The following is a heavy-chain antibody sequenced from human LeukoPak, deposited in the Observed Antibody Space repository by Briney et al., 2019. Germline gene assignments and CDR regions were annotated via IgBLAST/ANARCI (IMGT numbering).Heavy chain of an antibody. D-gene: IGHD3-10*01. V-gene: IGHV3-33*01. CDR3: ARDHLRSFSVRGVPHVDY. CDR1: GFTFSGHG. J-gene: IGHJ4*02. CDR2: IWYDGNHK. Sequence: GGSLRLSCVSSGFTFSGHGMHWVRQAPGKGLDWVAVIWYDGNHKYYGDFVGGRFTISRDNSKNTVYLQMDGLRAEDTAVYYCARDHLRSFSVRGVPHVDYWGQGTLVTVSS.